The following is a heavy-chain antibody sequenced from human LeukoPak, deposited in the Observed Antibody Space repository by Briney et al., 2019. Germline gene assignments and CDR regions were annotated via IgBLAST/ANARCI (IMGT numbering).Heavy chain of an antibody. CDR1: GLTFGHNA. CDR3: ARDSRGILTGYSIPYWD. V-gene: IGHV3-23*01. D-gene: IGHD3-9*01. CDR2: LSGSGGDT. Sequence: GGSLRLSCVASGLTFGHNAMAWVRQAPGKRLEWVSALSGSGGDTFYADSVKGRFTISRDNAKNSLYLQMNSLRAEDTAVYYCARDSRGILTGYSIPYWDWGQGTLVTVSS. J-gene: IGHJ4*02.